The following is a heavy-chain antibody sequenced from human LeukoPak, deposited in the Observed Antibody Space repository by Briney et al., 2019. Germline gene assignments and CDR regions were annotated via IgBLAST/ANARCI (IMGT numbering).Heavy chain of an antibody. D-gene: IGHD6-13*01. J-gene: IGHJ6*03. CDR2: INPNSGGT. Sequence: ASVKVSCKASGYTFTGYYMHWVRQAPGQGLEWMGWINPNSGGTNYAQKFQGRVTMTRDTSISTAYMEQSRLRSDDTAVYYCARGLGSSWYIRLYYMDVWGKGTTVTVSS. CDR1: GYTFTGYY. CDR3: ARGLGSSWYIRLYYMDV. V-gene: IGHV1-2*02.